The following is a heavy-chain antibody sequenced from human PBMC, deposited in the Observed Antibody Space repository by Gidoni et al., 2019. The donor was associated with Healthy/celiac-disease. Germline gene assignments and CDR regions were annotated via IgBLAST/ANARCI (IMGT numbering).Heavy chain of an antibody. V-gene: IGHV1-46*01. Sequence: QVQLVQSGAEVKKPGASVKVSCKASGYTFTSYYMHWVRQAPGQGLEWMGIINPSGGSTSYAKKFQGRGTMTRDTSTSTVYMELSSLRSEDTAVYYCARIPDGDYYDSSGSIDHFDYWGQGTLVTVSS. CDR3: ARIPDGDYYDSSGSIDHFDY. CDR1: GYTFTSYY. CDR2: INPSGGST. J-gene: IGHJ4*02. D-gene: IGHD3-22*01.